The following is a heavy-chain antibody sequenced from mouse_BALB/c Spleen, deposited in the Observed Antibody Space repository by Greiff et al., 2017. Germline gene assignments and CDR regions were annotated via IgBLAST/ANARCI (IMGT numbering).Heavy chain of an antibody. CDR2: IYPGNSDT. J-gene: IGHJ3*01. V-gene: IGHV1-5*01. D-gene: IGHD2-2*01. Sequence: VQLQQSGTVLARPGASVKMSCKASGYSFTSYWMHWVKQRPGQGLEWIGAIYPGNSDTSYNQKFKGKAKLTAVTSASTAYMELSSLTNEDSAVYYCTRGIYYGYGWFAYWGQGTLGTVSA. CDR3: TRGIYYGYGWFAY. CDR1: GYSFTSYW.